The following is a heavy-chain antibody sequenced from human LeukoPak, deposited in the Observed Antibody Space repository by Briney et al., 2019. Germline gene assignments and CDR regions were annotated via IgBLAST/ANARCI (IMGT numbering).Heavy chain of an antibody. V-gene: IGHV1-2*02. CDR3: ARPKAVILGGSGTYSSLDY. D-gene: IGHD3-10*01. Sequence: ASVKVSCKASGYTFTDYYMHWVRQAPGQGLEWMGWINSNSGGTNYAQKFQGRVTMTTDTSISTAYMELSRLRSDDTAVYYCARPKAVILGGSGTYSSLDYWGQGTLVTVSS. CDR1: GYTFTDYY. J-gene: IGHJ4*02. CDR2: INSNSGGT.